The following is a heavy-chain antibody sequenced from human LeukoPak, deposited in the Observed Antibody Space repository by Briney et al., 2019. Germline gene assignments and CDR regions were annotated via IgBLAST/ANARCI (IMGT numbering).Heavy chain of an antibody. Sequence: GGSLRLSCVASGFTFSSYGMHWVRQAPGKGLEWVAVIWYDGSNKYYADSVKGRFTISRDNSKNTLYLQMNSLRAEDTAVYYCARSDSSGWYLAYFDYWGQGTLVTVSS. V-gene: IGHV3-33*01. D-gene: IGHD6-19*01. CDR3: ARSDSSGWYLAYFDY. CDR2: IWYDGSNK. J-gene: IGHJ4*02. CDR1: GFTFSSYG.